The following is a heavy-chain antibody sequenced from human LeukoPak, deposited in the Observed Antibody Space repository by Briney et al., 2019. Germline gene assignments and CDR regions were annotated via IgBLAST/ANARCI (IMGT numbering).Heavy chain of an antibody. D-gene: IGHD3-10*01. CDR1: GYTFTSYA. V-gene: IGHV7-4-1*02. CDR2: INTNTGNP. CDR3: ARDGWRITMVRGAKNYYYMDV. Sequence: ASVKVSCKASGYTFTSYAMNWVRQAPGQGLEWMGWINTNTGNPTYAQGFTGRFVFSLDTSVSTAYLQISSLKAEDTAVYYCARDGWRITMVRGAKNYYYMDVWGKGTTVTISS. J-gene: IGHJ6*03.